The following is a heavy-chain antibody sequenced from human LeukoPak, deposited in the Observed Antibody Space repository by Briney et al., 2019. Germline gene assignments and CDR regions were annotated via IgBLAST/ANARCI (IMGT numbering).Heavy chain of an antibody. CDR3: ARDWGVNYEFWSGHFDY. D-gene: IGHD3-3*01. J-gene: IGHJ4*02. V-gene: IGHV3-7*01. CDR2: IKQDGSEK. Sequence: GGSLRLSCAASGFTFSSHWMSWVRQAPGKGLEWVANIKQDGSEKYYVDSVKGRFTISRDNAKNSLYLQMSSLRAEDTAVYYCARDWGVNYEFWSGHFDYWGQGTLVTVSS. CDR1: GFTFSSHW.